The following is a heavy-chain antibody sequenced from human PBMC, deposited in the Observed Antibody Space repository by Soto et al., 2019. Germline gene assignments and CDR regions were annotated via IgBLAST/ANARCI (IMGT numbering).Heavy chain of an antibody. V-gene: IGHV1-69*06. J-gene: IGHJ6*02. Sequence: QVLLAQAGTEVKKPGSSVKVSCTASGGTFSDSGVTWVRQAPRQGLGWVGAILHKFGKTNYAQKLQGRGAMIADKSPETVFLEVSRLKSDDTAVYFCARVTELGTGYAMDVWGQGTTVIVSS. D-gene: IGHD1-7*01. CDR3: ARVTELGTGYAMDV. CDR1: GGTFSDSG. CDR2: ILHKFGKT.